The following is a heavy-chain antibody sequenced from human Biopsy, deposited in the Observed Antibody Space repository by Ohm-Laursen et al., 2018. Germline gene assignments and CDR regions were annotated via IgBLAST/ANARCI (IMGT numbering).Heavy chain of an antibody. V-gene: IGHV3-21*01. CDR1: GFTFSTYG. Sequence: SLRLSCTASGFTFSTYGLNWVRQAPGRSLECVASITHAGFVYYEDSLKGRFTISRDNAKNSLFLQMNSLRIEDTAFYYCAAGDNTYKLLHWGQGTLVTVSS. J-gene: IGHJ4*02. CDR3: AAGDNTYKLLH. D-gene: IGHD3-10*01. CDR2: ITHAGFV.